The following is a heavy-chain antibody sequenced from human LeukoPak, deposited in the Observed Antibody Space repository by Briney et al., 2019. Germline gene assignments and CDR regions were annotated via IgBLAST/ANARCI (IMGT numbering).Heavy chain of an antibody. D-gene: IGHD3-3*01. CDR2: IRGSGGST. J-gene: IGHJ4*02. CDR3: AKAGRGLRFLEWLVYFDY. Sequence: PGGSLRLSRETSGFTFSSYAMSWLRQAPGKGLEWVSAIRGSGGSTYYADSVKGRFTISRDNSKNTLYLQMNSLRAEDTAVHYCAKAGRGLRFLEWLVYFDYWGQGTLVTVSS. CDR1: GFTFSSYA. V-gene: IGHV3-23*01.